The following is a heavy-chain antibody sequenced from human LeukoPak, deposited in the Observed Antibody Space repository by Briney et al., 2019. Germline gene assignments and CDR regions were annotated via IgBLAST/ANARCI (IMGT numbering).Heavy chain of an antibody. J-gene: IGHJ4*02. CDR1: GGSISSGGYY. V-gene: IGHV4-61*08. CDR2: IYYSGST. Sequence: SETLSLTCTVSGGSISSGGYYWSWIRQHPGKGLEWIAYIYYSGSTNYNPSLKSRVTISVDTSKNQFSLKLSSVTAADTAVYYCARGRAAGYFDYWGQGTLVTVSS. D-gene: IGHD6-13*01. CDR3: ARGRAAGYFDY.